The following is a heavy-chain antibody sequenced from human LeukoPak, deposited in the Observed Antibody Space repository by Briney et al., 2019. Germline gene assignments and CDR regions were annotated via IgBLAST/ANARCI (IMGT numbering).Heavy chain of an antibody. D-gene: IGHD3-10*01. CDR1: GGSFSGYY. CDR3: ARGAGWEIMPHHSITMAPFDY. J-gene: IGHJ4*02. CDR2: INHSGST. Sequence: SETLSLTCAVYGGSFSGYYWSWIRQPPGKELEWIGEINHSGSTNYNPSLKSRVTISVDTSKNQFSLKLSSVTAADTAVYYCARGAGWEIMPHHSITMAPFDYWGQGTLVTVSS. V-gene: IGHV4-34*01.